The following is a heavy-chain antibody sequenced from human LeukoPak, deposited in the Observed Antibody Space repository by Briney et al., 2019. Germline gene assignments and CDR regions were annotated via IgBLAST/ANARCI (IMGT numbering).Heavy chain of an antibody. Sequence: GGSLRLSCAASGFTFSSYSMTWVRQAPGKGLEWVSSISSSSSYIYYADSVKGRFTISRDNAKNSLYLQMNSLRAEDTAVYYCARVSIAAAGTPYWGQGTLVTVSS. V-gene: IGHV3-21*01. CDR2: ISSSSSYI. CDR1: GFTFSSYS. D-gene: IGHD6-13*01. J-gene: IGHJ4*02. CDR3: ARVSIAAAGTPY.